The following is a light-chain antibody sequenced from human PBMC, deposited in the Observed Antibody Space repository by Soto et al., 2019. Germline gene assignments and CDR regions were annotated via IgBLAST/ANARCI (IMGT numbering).Light chain of an antibody. V-gene: IGLV2-14*01. Sequence: QSALTQPASVSGSPGQSITISCTGTSSDVGGNKYVSWYQQHPGEAPKLMIYEVSNRPSGVSNRFSGSKSGNTASLTISGLQAEDEADYYCSSYTSSSTYVFGTGTQLTVL. CDR2: EVS. CDR3: SSYTSSSTYV. J-gene: IGLJ1*01. CDR1: SSDVGGNKY.